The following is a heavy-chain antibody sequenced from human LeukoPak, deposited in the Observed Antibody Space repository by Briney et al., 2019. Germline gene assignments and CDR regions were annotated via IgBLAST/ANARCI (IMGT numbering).Heavy chain of an antibody. Sequence: PGKSLRLSCAASGFTFSSYAMSWVRQAPGKGLEWVSAISGSGGSTYYADSVKGRFTISRDNSKNTLYLQMNSLRAEDTAVYYCAKDNDFWSGYYRNWGQGTLVTVSS. J-gene: IGHJ4*02. CDR3: AKDNDFWSGYYRN. V-gene: IGHV3-23*01. CDR1: GFTFSSYA. CDR2: ISGSGGST. D-gene: IGHD3-3*01.